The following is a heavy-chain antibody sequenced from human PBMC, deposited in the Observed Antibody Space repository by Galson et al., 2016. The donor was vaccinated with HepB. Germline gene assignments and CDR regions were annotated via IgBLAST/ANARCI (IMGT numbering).Heavy chain of an antibody. D-gene: IGHD2-2*02. V-gene: IGHV3-30*04. CDR3: ARDADIVKVPAAIRADY. CDR2: LSYDDSNK. J-gene: IGHJ4*02. CDR1: GLTFRSYA. Sequence: SLRLSCAASGLTFRSYAMHWVRQAPGKGLEWVAVLSYDDSNKYYADAVKGRFTISRDNSKNTLYLQMNSLRAEDTAVYYCARDADIVKVPAAIRADYWGQGTLVTVSS.